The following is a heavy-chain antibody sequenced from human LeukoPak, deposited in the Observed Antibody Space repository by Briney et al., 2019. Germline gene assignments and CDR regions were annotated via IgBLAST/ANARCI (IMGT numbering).Heavy chain of an antibody. Sequence: SETLSLTCAVSGGSISSGGYSWIWIRQPPGKDLEWIGYMYHSGTTHYNPSLKSRVTISVDRSKNQFSLKLSSVTAADTAVYYCVRGYYYDSSGYWVRAFDIWGQGTMVTVSS. CDR2: MYHSGTT. V-gene: IGHV4-30-2*01. J-gene: IGHJ3*02. CDR3: VRGYYYDSSGYWVRAFDI. D-gene: IGHD3-22*01. CDR1: GGSISSGGYS.